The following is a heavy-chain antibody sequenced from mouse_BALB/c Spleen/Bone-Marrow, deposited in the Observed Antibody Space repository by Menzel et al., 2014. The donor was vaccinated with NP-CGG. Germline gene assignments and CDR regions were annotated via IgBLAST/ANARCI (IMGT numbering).Heavy chain of an antibody. V-gene: IGHV4-1*02. CDR3: ARMHYYGYVAY. J-gene: IGHJ3*01. CDR2: INPDSSTI. CDR1: GFDFRRSW. Sequence: EVKLLESGGGLVQPGGSLKFSCAASGFDFRRSWMSWVRQAPGKGLEWIGEINPDSSTINYTPSLKDKFIISRDNAKNTLYLQMSKVRSEDTALYYCARMHYYGYVAYWGQGTLVTVSA. D-gene: IGHD1-2*01.